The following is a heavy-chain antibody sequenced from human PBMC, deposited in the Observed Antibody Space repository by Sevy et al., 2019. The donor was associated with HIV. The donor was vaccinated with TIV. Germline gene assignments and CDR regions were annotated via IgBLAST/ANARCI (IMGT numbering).Heavy chain of an antibody. V-gene: IGHV1-8*01. CDR1: GYTFTSYD. D-gene: IGHD1-26*01. CDR3: ARVNREDYYYYYGMDV. J-gene: IGHJ6*02. CDR2: MNPNSGNT. Sequence: ASVKVSCKASGYTFTSYDINWVRQATGQGLEWMGWMNPNSGNTGYAQKFQGRVTMTRNTSISTAYMELSSLRSEDTAVYYCARVNREDYYYYYGMDVWGQGTTVTVSS.